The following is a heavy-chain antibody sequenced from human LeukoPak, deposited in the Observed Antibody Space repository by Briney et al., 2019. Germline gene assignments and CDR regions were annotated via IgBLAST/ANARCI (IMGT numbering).Heavy chain of an antibody. CDR3: ATSVRGVIDYFDY. CDR2: FDPEDGET. J-gene: IGHJ4*02. CDR1: GYTLTELS. V-gene: IGHV1-24*01. Sequence: ASVKVSCKVSGYTLTELSMHWVRQAPGKGLEWMGGFDPEDGETIYAQKFQGRVTMTEDTSTDTAYMGLSSLRSEDTAVYYCATSVRGVIDYFDYWGQGTLATVSS. D-gene: IGHD3-10*01.